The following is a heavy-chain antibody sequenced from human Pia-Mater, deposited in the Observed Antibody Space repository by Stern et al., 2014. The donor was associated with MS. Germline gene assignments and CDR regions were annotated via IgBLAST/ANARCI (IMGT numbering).Heavy chain of an antibody. V-gene: IGHV2-5*02. D-gene: IGHD6-6*01. CDR2: IYWDDEK. CDR3: AHLFSDASSSWFDP. J-gene: IGHJ5*02. CDR1: GFSLSTSGAG. Sequence: QVTLKASGPTLVKPTQTLTLTCTFSGFSLSTSGAGVTWIRQPPGKALEWLAVIYWDDEKRYSPSLKTRLTITRDTSKSQVVLTMTSMDPVDTATYYGAHLFSDASSSWFDPWGQGTLVTVSS.